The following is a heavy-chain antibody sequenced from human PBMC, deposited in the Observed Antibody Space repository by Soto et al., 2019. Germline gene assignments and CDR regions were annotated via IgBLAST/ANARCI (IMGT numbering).Heavy chain of an antibody. CDR2: ISGSGDST. V-gene: IGHV3-23*01. D-gene: IGHD3-16*02. J-gene: IGHJ4*02. CDR3: ARVWGTYRPPWGVDY. CDR1: GFTFSTYA. Sequence: EVQVLESGGGLVQPGGSLRLSCAASGFTFSTYAMKWVRQAPGKGLEWVSTISGSGDSTYYADSVKGRFTISRDNSRNTLYLQMSSLRAEDSAIYYCARVWGTYRPPWGVDYWGQGTLVTVSS.